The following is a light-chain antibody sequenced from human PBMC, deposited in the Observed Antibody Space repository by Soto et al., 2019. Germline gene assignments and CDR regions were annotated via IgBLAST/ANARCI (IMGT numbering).Light chain of an antibody. CDR3: QQYGSSPPWT. CDR1: QSVSNRC. Sequence: PGARAALSCRAIQSVSNRCLAWYQQKPGQAPRLLLYGASSRATGIPDRFSGSGSGTDFTLTITRLEPEDFAVYYCQQYGSSPPWTFGQGTKVDIK. J-gene: IGKJ1*01. V-gene: IGKV3-20*01. CDR2: GAS.